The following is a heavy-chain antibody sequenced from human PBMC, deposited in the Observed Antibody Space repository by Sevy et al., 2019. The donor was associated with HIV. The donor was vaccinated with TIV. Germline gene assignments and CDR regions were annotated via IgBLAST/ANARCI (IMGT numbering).Heavy chain of an antibody. V-gene: IGHV3-15*01. D-gene: IGHD4-17*01. CDR2: IKSKTDGGTT. CDR3: TRDPYYGDSDYYYYGMDV. Sequence: GGSLRLSCAASGFTFSNAWMSWVRQAPGKGLEWVGRIKSKTDGGTTDYAAPVKGRFTISRDDSKNTLYLQMNSLKTEDTAVYYCTRDPYYGDSDYYYYGMDVWGQGTTVTVSS. J-gene: IGHJ6*02. CDR1: GFTFSNAW.